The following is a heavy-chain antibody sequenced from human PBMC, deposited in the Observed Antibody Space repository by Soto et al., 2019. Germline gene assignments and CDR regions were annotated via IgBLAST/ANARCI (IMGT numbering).Heavy chain of an antibody. CDR2: ISAYNGNT. Sequence: QVQLVQSGAEVKKPGASVKVSCKASGYIFTDYGFSWVRQAPGQGLEWMGRISAYNGNTNYAQKCQGRVTMATDTSTSTGYMELRSLRSDDTAVYYGARDPATGWFDPWGQGTLVTVSS. CDR1: GYIFTDYG. V-gene: IGHV1-18*01. J-gene: IGHJ5*02. CDR3: ARDPATGWFDP.